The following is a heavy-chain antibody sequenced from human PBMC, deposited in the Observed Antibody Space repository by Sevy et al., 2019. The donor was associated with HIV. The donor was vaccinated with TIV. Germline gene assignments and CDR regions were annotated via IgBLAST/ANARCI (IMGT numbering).Heavy chain of an antibody. Sequence: SETLSLSCTVSGGSISSYYWSWIRQPPGKGLEWIGYIYYSGSTNYNPSLKSGVTISVDTTKNQFSLKLSSVTAADTAVYYCARERVRGVPYYYYYMDVWGKGTTVTVSS. CDR1: GGSISSYY. CDR2: IYYSGST. J-gene: IGHJ6*03. D-gene: IGHD3-10*01. V-gene: IGHV4-59*01. CDR3: ARERVRGVPYYYYYMDV.